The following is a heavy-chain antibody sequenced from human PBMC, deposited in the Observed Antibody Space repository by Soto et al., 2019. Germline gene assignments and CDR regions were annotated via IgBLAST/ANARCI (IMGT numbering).Heavy chain of an antibody. Sequence: EVQLVESGGGLVQPGGSLRLSCAASGFTFSGHWMTWVRQAPGKGLEWVANIKQDGTEKYYVGSVRGRFTISRDNANNSVYLQMDSLRAEDSAVYYFARDQGVTGTTGDFDYWGQGTLVIVSS. J-gene: IGHJ4*02. CDR3: ARDQGVTGTTGDFDY. D-gene: IGHD1-7*01. V-gene: IGHV3-7*05. CDR2: IKQDGTEK. CDR1: GFTFSGHW.